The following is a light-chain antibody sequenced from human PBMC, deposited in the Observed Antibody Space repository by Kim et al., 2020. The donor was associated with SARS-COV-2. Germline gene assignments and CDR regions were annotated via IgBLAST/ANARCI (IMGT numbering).Light chain of an antibody. J-gene: IGKJ4*01. CDR2: TAS. CDR1: QDINTW. V-gene: IGKV1-5*03. CDR3: QQYYKSSPP. Sequence: ASVGDRVTITCRASQDINTWLAWYQQKPGKAPKLLVHTASTLESGVPSRFSGSGSGTEFTLTIRSLQPDDFATYYCQQYYKSSPPFGGGTKVDIE.